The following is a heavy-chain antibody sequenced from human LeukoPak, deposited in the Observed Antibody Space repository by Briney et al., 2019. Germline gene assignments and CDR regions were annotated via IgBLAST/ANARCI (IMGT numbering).Heavy chain of an antibody. D-gene: IGHD5-12*01. CDR1: GYRFTRYW. Sequence: GESLKISCKGSGYRFTRYWISWVRQMPGKGLEWMGKIDPSDSYTNYSPSFQGHVTISSDKSISTAYLQWSTLKASDTAMYYCARHEGGYAASDYWGQGNLVTVSS. V-gene: IGHV5-10-1*01. CDR3: ARHEGGYAASDY. CDR2: IDPSDSYT. J-gene: IGHJ4*02.